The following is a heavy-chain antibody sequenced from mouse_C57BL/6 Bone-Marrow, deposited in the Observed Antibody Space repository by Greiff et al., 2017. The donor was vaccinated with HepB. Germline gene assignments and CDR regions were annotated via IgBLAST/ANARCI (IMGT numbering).Heavy chain of an antibody. CDR1: GYTFTSYW. Sequence: VQLQQPGAELVMPGASVKLSCKASGYTFTSYWMHWVKQRPGQGLEWIGEIDPSDSYTNYNQKFKGKSTLTVDKSSSTAYMQLSSLTSEDAAVYYCARYDYGSSFDYWCQGTTPTVSS. J-gene: IGHJ2*01. CDR3: ARYDYGSSFDY. D-gene: IGHD1-1*01. CDR2: IDPSDSYT. V-gene: IGHV1-69*01.